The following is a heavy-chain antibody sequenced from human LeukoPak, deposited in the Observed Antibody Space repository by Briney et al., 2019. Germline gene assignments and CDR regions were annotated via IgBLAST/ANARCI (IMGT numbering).Heavy chain of an antibody. D-gene: IGHD3-22*01. Sequence: ASVNVSCKASGGTFSSYAISWVRQAPGQGLEWMGGIIPIFGTANYAQKFQGRVTITADESTSTAYMELSSLRSEDTAVYYCAREGSYYDSSGYYVVGGLDYWGQGTLVTVSS. V-gene: IGHV1-69*13. CDR3: AREGSYYDSSGYYVVGGLDY. CDR2: IIPIFGTA. CDR1: GGTFSSYA. J-gene: IGHJ4*02.